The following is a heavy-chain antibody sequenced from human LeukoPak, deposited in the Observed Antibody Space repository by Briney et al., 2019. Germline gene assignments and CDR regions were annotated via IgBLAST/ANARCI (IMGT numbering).Heavy chain of an antibody. D-gene: IGHD2-21*02. Sequence: SGGSLRLSCAASGFTFRNYWMGWVRQAPGKGLEWVANTKPDGSAEYYADSVRGRFTISRDNAKNSLHLQMNSLRAEDTAVYYCATDRDNSDWQKRFDSWGQGTLVTVSS. CDR3: ATDRDNSDWQKRFDS. CDR2: TKPDGSAE. J-gene: IGHJ4*02. CDR1: GFTFRNYW. V-gene: IGHV3-7*01.